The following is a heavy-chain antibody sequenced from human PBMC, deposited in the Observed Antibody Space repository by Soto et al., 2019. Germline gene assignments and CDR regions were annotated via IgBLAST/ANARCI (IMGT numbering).Heavy chain of an antibody. J-gene: IGHJ5*02. CDR3: AVGCSASCPGRFDP. Sequence: EVQLVESGGGLVKPGGSLRLSCAASGFTFSTYSMNWVRQAPGKGLEWVSSISSSGTYIYYANSVKGRFTISRDNAKNSLYLQMNSLRAEDTAVYYCAVGCSASCPGRFDPWGQGTLVTVSS. CDR1: GFTFSTYS. CDR2: ISSSGTYI. D-gene: IGHD2-2*01. V-gene: IGHV3-21*01.